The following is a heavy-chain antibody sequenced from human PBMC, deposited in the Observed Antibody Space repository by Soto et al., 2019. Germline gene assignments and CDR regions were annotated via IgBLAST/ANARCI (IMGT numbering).Heavy chain of an antibody. CDR3: ARALLTSIAARRADYFDY. Sequence: QVQLVQSGAEVKKPGSSVKVSCKASGGTFSSYAISWVRQAPGQVLEWMGGIIPIFGTANYAQKFQGRVTITADESTSTAYMELSSLRSEYTAVYYCARALLTSIAARRADYFDYWGQGSLVTVSS. D-gene: IGHD6-6*01. V-gene: IGHV1-69*01. J-gene: IGHJ4*02. CDR2: IIPIFGTA. CDR1: GGTFSSYA.